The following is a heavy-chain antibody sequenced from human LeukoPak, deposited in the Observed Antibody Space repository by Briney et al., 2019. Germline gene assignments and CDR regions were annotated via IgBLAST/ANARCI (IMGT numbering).Heavy chain of an antibody. CDR1: GGSISSGGYY. CDR3: ARDGGGIAVAGTADY. J-gene: IGHJ4*02. V-gene: IGHV4-30-2*01. Sequence: SETLSLTCTVSGGSISSGGYYWSWIRQPPGKGLEWTGYIYHSGSTYYNPSLKSRVTISVDRSKNQFSLKLSSVTAADTAVYYCARDGGGIAVAGTADYWGQGTLVTVSS. D-gene: IGHD6-19*01. CDR2: IYHSGST.